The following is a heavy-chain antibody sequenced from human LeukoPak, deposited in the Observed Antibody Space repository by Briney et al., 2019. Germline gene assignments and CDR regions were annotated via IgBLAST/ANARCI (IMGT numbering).Heavy chain of an antibody. CDR2: ISGSGGST. Sequence: GGSLRLSCAASGFTFSSYAMSWVRQAPGKGLEWVSAISGSGGSTYYADSVKGRFTISRDNAKNSLYLQMNSLRAEDTAVYYCARGYDILTGYYPERFDPWGQGTLVTVSS. CDR3: ARGYDILTGYYPERFDP. D-gene: IGHD3-9*01. V-gene: IGHV3-23*01. CDR1: GFTFSSYA. J-gene: IGHJ5*02.